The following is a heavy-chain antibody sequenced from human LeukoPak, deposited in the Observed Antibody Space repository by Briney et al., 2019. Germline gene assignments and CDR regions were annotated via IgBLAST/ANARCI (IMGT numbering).Heavy chain of an antibody. J-gene: IGHJ4*02. CDR1: GVSINTYF. D-gene: IGHD1/OR15-1a*01. CDR2: VYYNGIT. Sequence: SETLSLTCTVSGVSINTYFWSWIRQPPGKGLEWIGYVYYNGITNYNPSLKSRVSISLDTSKNQLSLRLNSVTAAETAVYYCASQLGGTTFHWGRGTLVTVSS. V-gene: IGHV4-59*01. CDR3: ASQLGGTTFH.